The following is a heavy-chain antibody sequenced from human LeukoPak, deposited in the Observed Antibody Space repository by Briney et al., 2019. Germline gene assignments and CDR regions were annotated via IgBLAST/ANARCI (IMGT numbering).Heavy chain of an antibody. CDR3: AIFSSIAARNLLDY. V-gene: IGHV1-2*02. Sequence: ASVKVSCKAAGYTFTGYYMHWVRQAPGQGLEWMGWMNPNSGGTNYAQKFQGRVTMTRDTSISTAYTELSRLRSDDTAVYYCAIFSSIAARNLLDYWGQGTLVTVSS. CDR1: GYTFTGYY. CDR2: MNPNSGGT. D-gene: IGHD6-6*01. J-gene: IGHJ4*02.